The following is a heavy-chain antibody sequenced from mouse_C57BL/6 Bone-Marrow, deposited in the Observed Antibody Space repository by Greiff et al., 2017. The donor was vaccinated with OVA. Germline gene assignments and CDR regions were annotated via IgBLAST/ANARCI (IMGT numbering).Heavy chain of an antibody. CDR1: GFTFSNYW. CDR2: IRLKSDNYAT. V-gene: IGHV6-3*01. Sequence: EVKVVESGGGLVQPGGSMKLSCVASGFTFSNYWMNWVRQSPEKGLEWVAQIRLKSDNYATHYAVSVKGRFTISRDDSKSSVYLQMNNLRAEDTGIYYCTVEYENYWGQGTTLTVSS. CDR3: TVEYENY. D-gene: IGHD2-14*01. J-gene: IGHJ2*01.